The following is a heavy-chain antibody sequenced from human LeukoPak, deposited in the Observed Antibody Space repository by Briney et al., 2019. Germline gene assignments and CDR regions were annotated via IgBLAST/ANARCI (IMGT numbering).Heavy chain of an antibody. CDR1: GGSISSYY. Sequence: PSETLSLTCTVSGGSISSYYWSWIRQPPGKGLEWIGYIYYSGSTNYNPSLKSRVTISVDTSKNQFSLKLSSVTAADTAVYYCARESGYSLGAFDIWGQGTMVTVSS. V-gene: IGHV4-59*01. J-gene: IGHJ3*02. D-gene: IGHD5-18*01. CDR2: IYYSGST. CDR3: ARESGYSLGAFDI.